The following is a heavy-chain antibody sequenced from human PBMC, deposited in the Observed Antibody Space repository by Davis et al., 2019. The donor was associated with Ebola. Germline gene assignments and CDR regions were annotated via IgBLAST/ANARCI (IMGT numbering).Heavy chain of an antibody. Sequence: PGGSLRLSCTVSQFTISSYAFSWVRQAPGKGLEWVSSLNGRDGATSYSNSVKGRFTISADNSRNTLYLQMNSLSAEDTAVYFCAKEGVRASGYFHPGYSFYYLDVWGKGTTVSVSS. J-gene: IGHJ6*03. CDR3: AKEGVRASGYFHPGYSFYYLDV. CDR1: QFTISSYA. D-gene: IGHD3-3*01. CDR2: LNGRDGAT. V-gene: IGHV3-23*01.